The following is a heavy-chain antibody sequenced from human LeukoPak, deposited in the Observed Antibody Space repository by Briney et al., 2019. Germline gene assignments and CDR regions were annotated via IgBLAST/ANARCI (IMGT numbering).Heavy chain of an antibody. CDR3: AKEGSSKSSSWYNY. CDR1: GITFSNFG. D-gene: IGHD6-13*01. J-gene: IGHJ4*02. CDR2: VAHDGSVK. Sequence: GFLRLSCASSGITFSNFGIHWVRQAPGKGLELVAIVAHDGSVKYYADYAKGRFTISRDNSKNGLYLQMNSLRAEDTAVYFCAKEGSSKSSSWYNYWGQGTLVTVSS. V-gene: IGHV3-30*18.